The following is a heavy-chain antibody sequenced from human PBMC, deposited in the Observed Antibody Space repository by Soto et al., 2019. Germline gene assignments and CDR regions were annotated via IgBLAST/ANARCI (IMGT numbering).Heavy chain of an antibody. CDR2: ISAYNGNT. CDR3: ARGIAAAVTDGANYYYYGMDV. CDR1: GYTFTSYG. J-gene: IGHJ6*02. D-gene: IGHD6-13*01. V-gene: IGHV1-18*01. Sequence: QVQLVQSGAEVKKPGASVKVSCKASGYTFTSYGISWVRQAPGQGLEGMGWISAYNGNTNYAQKLQGRVTMTTDTSTSTAYMELRSLRSDDTAVYYCARGIAAAVTDGANYYYYGMDVWGQGTTVTVSS.